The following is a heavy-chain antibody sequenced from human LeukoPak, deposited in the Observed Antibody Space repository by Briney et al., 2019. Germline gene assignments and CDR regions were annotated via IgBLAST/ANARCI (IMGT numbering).Heavy chain of an antibody. Sequence: PSQTLSLTCTVSGGSISSGSYYWSWIRQPAGKGLEWIGRIYTSGSTNYNPSLKSRVTISVDTSKNQFSLKLSSVTAADTAVYYCARGFRKQQPDYWGQGTLVTVSS. CDR3: ARGFRKQQPDY. D-gene: IGHD6-13*01. V-gene: IGHV4-61*02. CDR2: IYTSGST. CDR1: GGSISSGSYY. J-gene: IGHJ4*02.